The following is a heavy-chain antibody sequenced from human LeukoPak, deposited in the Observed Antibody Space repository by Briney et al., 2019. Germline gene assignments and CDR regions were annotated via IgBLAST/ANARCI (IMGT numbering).Heavy chain of an antibody. CDR3: AKDGVVTITIVN. D-gene: IGHD3-16*01. J-gene: IGHJ4*02. CDR2: ISGSGGST. Sequence: PGGSLRLSCTASGFTFSSYAMSWVRQAPGKGLEWVSVISGSGGSTYYGDSVKGRFTISRDNSKNTLYLQMNSLRGEDTAVYYCAKDGVVTITIVNWGQRTLVTAS. CDR1: GFTFSSYA. V-gene: IGHV3-23*01.